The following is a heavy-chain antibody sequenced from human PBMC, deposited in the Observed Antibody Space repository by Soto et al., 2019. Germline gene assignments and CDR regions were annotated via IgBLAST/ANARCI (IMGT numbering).Heavy chain of an antibody. CDR3: TRDGDGRMTTNPYYYYGMDV. D-gene: IGHD2-21*02. CDR2: VYYSGGA. Sequence: SETLSLTCTVSGGSISGYYWSWIRQPPGKGLECIWNVYYSGGAKYNPSVKRRVSISVDTSKNQFSLNLSSVTAADTAVYYCTRDGDGRMTTNPYYYYGMDVWGPGITVTVSS. J-gene: IGHJ6*02. V-gene: IGHV4-59*01. CDR1: GGSISGYY.